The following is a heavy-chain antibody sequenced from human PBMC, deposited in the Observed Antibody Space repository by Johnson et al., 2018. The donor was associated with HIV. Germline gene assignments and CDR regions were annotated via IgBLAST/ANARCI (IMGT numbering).Heavy chain of an antibody. V-gene: IGHV3-53*01. CDR2: IYSGGST. CDR1: GFTVSSNY. J-gene: IGHJ3*02. D-gene: IGHD6-13*01. CDR3: ARERIAAAGLDAFDI. Sequence: VQLVESGGGLIQPGGSLRLSCAASGFTVSSNYMSWVRQAPGKGLEWVSVIYSGGSTYYADSVEGRFTISRDNSKNTLYLQMNSLRAEDTAVYYCARERIAAAGLDAFDIWGQGTMVTVSA.